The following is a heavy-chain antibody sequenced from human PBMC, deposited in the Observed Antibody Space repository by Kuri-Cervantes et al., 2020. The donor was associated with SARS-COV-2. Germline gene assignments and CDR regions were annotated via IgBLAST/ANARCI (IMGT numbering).Heavy chain of an antibody. Sequence: ASVQVSCKTSGYTSTSYGISWVRQAPGQGLEWMGWISAYSGQTDYSPKLQGRVTMTTDKSTSTAYVELRSLTSDDTAVYYCARVAAGYFDYWGQGTLVTVSS. CDR1: GYTSTSYG. CDR3: ARVAAGYFDY. J-gene: IGHJ4*02. CDR2: ISAYSGQT. D-gene: IGHD6-25*01. V-gene: IGHV1-18*01.